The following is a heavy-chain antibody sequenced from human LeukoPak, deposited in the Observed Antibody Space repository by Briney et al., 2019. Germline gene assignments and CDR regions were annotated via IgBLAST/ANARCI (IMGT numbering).Heavy chain of an antibody. CDR1: GYAFTGFY. CDR2: MKPKNGGA. CDR3: ARGGRDTSPYNWFDP. D-gene: IGHD2-2*01. V-gene: IGHV1-2*06. Sequence: ASVKVSCKTSGYAFTGFYIHWVRQAPGQGLEWMGRMKPKNGGANYSQRFQGRVTMTRDTSMNTAYMELSGLESDDTAIYYCARGGRDTSPYNWFDPWGQGTLVTVSS. J-gene: IGHJ5*02.